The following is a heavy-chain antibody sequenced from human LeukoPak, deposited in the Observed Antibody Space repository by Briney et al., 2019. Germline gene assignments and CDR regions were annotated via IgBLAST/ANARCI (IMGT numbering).Heavy chain of an antibody. Sequence: SGPTLVNPTQTLTLTCTFSGFSFSTSGVGVGWIRQPPGKALEWLALIYWDDDKRYSPSLKSRLTITKDTSKNQVVLTMTNMDPVDTATYYCARLPLHTYLEYFDYWGQGTLVTVSS. CDR2: IYWDDDK. D-gene: IGHD3-3*01. CDR3: ARLPLHTYLEYFDY. J-gene: IGHJ4*02. CDR1: GFSFSTSGVG. V-gene: IGHV2-5*02.